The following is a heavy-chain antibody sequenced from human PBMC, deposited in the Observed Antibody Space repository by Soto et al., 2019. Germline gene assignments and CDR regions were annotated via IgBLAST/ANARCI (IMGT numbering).Heavy chain of an antibody. J-gene: IGHJ4*02. CDR2: ISYDGTNK. Sequence: PGGSLRLSCAASGFSFSISPMHWVRQAPGKGPEWVALISYDGTNKFYADSVKGRCTISRDNSKSTLYLQVDSLRPEDAAVYYCARDPKTSGGQHWAFNYFDSWGQGTLVTVSS. CDR3: ARDPKTSGGQHWAFNYFDS. CDR1: GFSFSISP. D-gene: IGHD7-27*01. V-gene: IGHV3-30-3*01.